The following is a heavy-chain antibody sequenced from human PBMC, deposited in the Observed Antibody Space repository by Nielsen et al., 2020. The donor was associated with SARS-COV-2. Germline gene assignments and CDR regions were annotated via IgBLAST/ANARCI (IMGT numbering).Heavy chain of an antibody. D-gene: IGHD3-16*01. CDR2: ISSSGSTI. CDR3: AREGGRGGTDREFDY. CDR1: GFTFSSYE. Sequence: GESLKISCAASGFTFSSYEMNWVRQAPGKGLEWVSYISSSGSTIYYADSVKGRFTISRDNAKNSLYLQMNSLRAEDTAVYYCAREGGRGGTDREFDYWGQGTLVTVSS. J-gene: IGHJ4*02. V-gene: IGHV3-48*03.